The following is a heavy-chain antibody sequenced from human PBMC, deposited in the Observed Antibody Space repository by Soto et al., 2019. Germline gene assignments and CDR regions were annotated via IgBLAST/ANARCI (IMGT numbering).Heavy chain of an antibody. D-gene: IGHD2-15*01. CDR1: GFTFSSYG. CDR3: AKDTKKYCSGGSCKMVRYFDY. V-gene: IGHV3-30*18. J-gene: IGHJ4*02. CDR2: ISYDGSNK. Sequence: GGSLRLSCAASGFTFSSYGMHWVRQAPGKGLEWVAVISYDGSNKYYADSVKGRFTISRDNSKNTLYLQMNSLRAEDTAVYYCAKDTKKYCSGGSCKMVRYFDYWGQGTLVTVSS.